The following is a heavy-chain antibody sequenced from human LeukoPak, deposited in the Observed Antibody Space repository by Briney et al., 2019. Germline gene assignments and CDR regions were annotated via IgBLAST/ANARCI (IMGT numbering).Heavy chain of an antibody. Sequence: GGSLRLSCAASGFTFSSYWMTWVRQAPGKGLEWVANIRPDGSAQYYVDSVKGRFIISRDNAKNSVYLQMNSLRAEDTAVYYCARDYGDSYWGQGALVTVSS. CDR2: IRPDGSAQ. D-gene: IGHD4-17*01. CDR1: GFTFSSYW. J-gene: IGHJ4*02. V-gene: IGHV3-7*04. CDR3: ARDYGDSY.